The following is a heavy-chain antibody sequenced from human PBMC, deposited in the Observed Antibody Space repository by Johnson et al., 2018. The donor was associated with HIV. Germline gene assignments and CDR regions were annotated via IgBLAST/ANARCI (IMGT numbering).Heavy chain of an antibody. CDR3: ARGNGWAGFWSGRGAFDI. D-gene: IGHD3-3*01. CDR2: INWNGGST. Sequence: VQLVESGGGVVRPGGSLRLSCAASGFTFDDYGMSWVRQAPGKGLEWVSGINWNGGSTGYADSVKGRFTISRDNAKNSLYLQMNSLRAEDTALYYCARGNGWAGFWSGRGAFDIWGQGTMVTVSS. CDR1: GFTFDDYG. V-gene: IGHV3-20*04. J-gene: IGHJ3*02.